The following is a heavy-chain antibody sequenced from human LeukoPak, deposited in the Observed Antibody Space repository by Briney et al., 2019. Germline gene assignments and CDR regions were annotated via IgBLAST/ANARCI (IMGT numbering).Heavy chain of an antibody. V-gene: IGHV3-21*01. Sequence: GGSLRLSCAASGFTFSSYSMNWVRQAPGTGLEWVSSISSTSSYIHYADSVKGQFTISRDNAENSLFLQMNSLRAEDTAVYYCARVRGGNGYSDYWGQGTLVTVSS. CDR3: ARVRGGNGYSDY. CDR2: ISSTSSYI. D-gene: IGHD3-22*01. J-gene: IGHJ4*02. CDR1: GFTFSSYS.